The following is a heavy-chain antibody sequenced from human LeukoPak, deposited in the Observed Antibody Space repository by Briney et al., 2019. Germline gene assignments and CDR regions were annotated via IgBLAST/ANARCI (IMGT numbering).Heavy chain of an antibody. D-gene: IGHD1-26*01. V-gene: IGHV4-39*07. CDR1: GGSISSSSYY. J-gene: IGHJ4*02. CDR3: ASEISGSYPDY. Sequence: SETLSLTCTVSGGSISSSSYYWGWIRQPPGKGLEWIGSIYYSGSTYYNPSLKSRVTISVDTSKNQFSRKLSSVTAADTAVYYCASEISGSYPDYWGQGTLVTVSS. CDR2: IYYSGST.